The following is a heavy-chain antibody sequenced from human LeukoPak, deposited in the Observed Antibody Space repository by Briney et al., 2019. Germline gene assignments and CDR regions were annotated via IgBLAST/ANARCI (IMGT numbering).Heavy chain of an antibody. CDR1: GFSVRTTY. Sequence: PGGSLRLSCAASGFSVRTTYMSWVRQAPGKRLEWVSVLYTGGGTDHAGSVKGRFTISRDNSKNTLSLQMTSLRVEDTAIYYCTRSGYRHPYHFDSWGQGTLVIVSS. V-gene: IGHV3-53*01. J-gene: IGHJ4*02. CDR3: TRSGYRHPYHFDS. CDR2: LYTGGGT. D-gene: IGHD3-22*01.